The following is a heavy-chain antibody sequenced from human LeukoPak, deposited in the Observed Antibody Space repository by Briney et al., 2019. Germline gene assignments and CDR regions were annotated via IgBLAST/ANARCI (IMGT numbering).Heavy chain of an antibody. CDR1: GGSISSFY. Sequence: SETLSLTCSVSGGSISSFYWSWIRQPPGKELEWIGYVLHSGLTNYNPSLRGRVTNSRDMSKNQFSLDLTSVTAADTAVYYCARSRKQLLSPYFDYWGQGHLVSVSS. CDR2: VLHSGLT. V-gene: IGHV4-59*01. CDR3: ARSRKQLLSPYFDY. D-gene: IGHD6-19*01. J-gene: IGHJ4*02.